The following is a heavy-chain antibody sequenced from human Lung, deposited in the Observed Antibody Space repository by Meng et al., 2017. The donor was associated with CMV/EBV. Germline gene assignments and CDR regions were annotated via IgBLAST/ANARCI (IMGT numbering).Heavy chain of an antibody. CDR3: AKEGRYCSSTSCFYYFDY. D-gene: IGHD2-2*01. V-gene: IGHV3-43*01. J-gene: IGHJ4*02. CDR2: ISWDGGST. Sequence: SXAASGFTFDDYTMHWVRQAPGKGLEWVSLISWDGGSTYYADSVKGRFTISRDNSKNSLYLQMNSLRTEDTALYYCAKEGRYCSSTSCFYYFDYWGQGTXVTVSS. CDR1: GFTFDDYT.